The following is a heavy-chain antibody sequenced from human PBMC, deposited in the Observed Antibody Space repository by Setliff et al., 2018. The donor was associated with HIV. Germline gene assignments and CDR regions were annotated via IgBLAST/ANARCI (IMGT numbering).Heavy chain of an antibody. CDR1: GGSISSSGPGYY. J-gene: IGHJ4*02. Sequence: SETLSLTCTVSGGSISSSGPGYYWGWIRQPPGKGLEWIGYIYHTGYNNSKPSLESRVTISLDTSKNQFSLRLNSVTAADTAVYYCARGIAVAGPYFDYWGQGTLVTVSS. V-gene: IGHV4-61*05. D-gene: IGHD6-19*01. CDR3: ARGIAVAGPYFDY. CDR2: IYHTGYN.